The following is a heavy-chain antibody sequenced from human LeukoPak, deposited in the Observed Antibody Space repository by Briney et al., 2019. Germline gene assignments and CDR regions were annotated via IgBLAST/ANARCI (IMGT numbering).Heavy chain of an antibody. J-gene: IGHJ5*02. CDR1: SRSINSMSYY. CDR2: IYYSGST. Sequence: SDTLSLTCTVSSRSINSMSYYGGSIRQPPGDGLLRIGSIYYSGSTYYNPSLKSRGTISVDTSKNQCSLKLSSVTAADTAVYYCARHVYSSSFGRWFDPWGQGTLVTVSS. CDR3: ARHVYSSSFGRWFDP. V-gene: IGHV4-39*01. D-gene: IGHD6-13*01.